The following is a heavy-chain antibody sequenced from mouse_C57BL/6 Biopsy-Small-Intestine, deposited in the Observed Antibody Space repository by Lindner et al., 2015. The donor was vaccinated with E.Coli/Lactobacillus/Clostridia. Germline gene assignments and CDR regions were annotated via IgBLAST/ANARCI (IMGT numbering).Heavy chain of an antibody. CDR2: ISVGGSYT. V-gene: IGHV5-6*01. J-gene: IGHJ4*01. CDR3: ARPHYYAMDY. Sequence: VQLQESGGDLVKPGGSLKLSCAASGFTFSIYGMSWVRQTPDKRLEWVATISVGGSYTYYPDSVKGRFTISRDNAKNTLFLQMTSLRSEDTAMYYCARPHYYAMDYWGQGTSVTVSS. CDR1: GFTFSIYG.